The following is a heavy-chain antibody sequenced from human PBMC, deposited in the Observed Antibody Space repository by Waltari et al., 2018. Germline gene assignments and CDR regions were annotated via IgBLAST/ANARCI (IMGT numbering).Heavy chain of an antibody. Sequence: DVQLLESGGALVQPGGSLRLSCTACGFTFRNHWMGWVRQTPGKGLEYVATISPDGSGKKYVDSVKGRFTVSRDNAQNSFFLQMNSLRAEDTAVYYCGRFGSPGSFDSWGQGTLVTVSS. CDR1: GFTFRNHW. J-gene: IGHJ5*02. CDR3: GRFGSPGSFDS. D-gene: IGHD3-10*01. V-gene: IGHV3-7*01. CDR2: ISPDGSGK.